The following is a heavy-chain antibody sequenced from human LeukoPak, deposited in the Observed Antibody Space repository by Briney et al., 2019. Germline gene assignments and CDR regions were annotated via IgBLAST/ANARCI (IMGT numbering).Heavy chain of an antibody. D-gene: IGHD2-21*02. CDR2: ISTNGGST. J-gene: IGHJ4*02. Sequence: GGSLRLSCEASGFTFSSYAMSWVRQAPGKGLEWVSGISTNGGSTSYADSVKGRFTISRDNSKNTLYLQMNSLRAEDTAVYYCAKELVTAIRLNYFDYWGQGTLVTVSS. CDR3: AKELVTAIRLNYFDY. CDR1: GFTFSSYA. V-gene: IGHV3-23*01.